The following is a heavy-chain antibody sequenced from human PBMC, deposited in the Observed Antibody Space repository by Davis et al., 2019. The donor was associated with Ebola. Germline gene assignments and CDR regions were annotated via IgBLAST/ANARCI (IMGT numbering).Heavy chain of an antibody. J-gene: IGHJ6*02. CDR1: EFTFSTSW. V-gene: IGHV3-7*03. Sequence: GESLKISCVASEFTFSTSWLSWVRQTPGMGLEWVAKIKQDGSEEYYVDSVKGRFTISRDNAKDSLYLQMNSLRAEDTAVYYCARGSRNMDVWGQGTTVTVSS. CDR2: IKQDGSEE. CDR3: ARGSRNMDV.